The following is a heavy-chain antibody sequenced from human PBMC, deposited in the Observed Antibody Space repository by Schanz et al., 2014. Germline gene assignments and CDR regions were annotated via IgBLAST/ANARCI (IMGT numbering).Heavy chain of an antibody. CDR3: ARDLRVVPAASDNWFDP. CDR2: INWNSGRI. J-gene: IGHJ5*02. V-gene: IGHV3-9*01. D-gene: IGHD2-2*01. CDR1: GFTFDDYA. Sequence: VQLVESGGGLVKPGGSLRLSCAASGFTFDDYAMHWVRQAPGKGLEWVSGINWNSGRIGYADSVKGRFSVSRDNAKNSMYLQMNSLRVEDTAVYYCARDLRVVPAASDNWFDPWGQGTLVTVSS.